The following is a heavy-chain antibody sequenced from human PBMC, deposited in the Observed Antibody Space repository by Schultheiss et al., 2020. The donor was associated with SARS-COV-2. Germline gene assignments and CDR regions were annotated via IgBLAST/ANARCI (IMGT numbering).Heavy chain of an antibody. Sequence: GGSLRLSCAASGFTFSNAWMSWVRQAPGKGLEWVGRIKSKTDGGTTDYAAPVKGRFTISRDDSKNTLYLQMNSLKTEDTAVYYCTTDLGKYCSGGSCYYFDYWGQGTLVTVSS. V-gene: IGHV3-15*01. D-gene: IGHD2-15*01. CDR2: IKSKTDGGTT. J-gene: IGHJ4*02. CDR3: TTDLGKYCSGGSCYYFDY. CDR1: GFTFSNAW.